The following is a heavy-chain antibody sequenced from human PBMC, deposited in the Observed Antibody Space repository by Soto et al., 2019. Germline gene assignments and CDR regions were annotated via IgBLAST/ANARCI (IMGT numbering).Heavy chain of an antibody. CDR3: ARSPSTSTIGTFDV. CDR1: GCAISAFN. Sequence: XETLTLTCTVAGCAISAFNWNWIRQTAGRGLEWIGRIYASGHTNYNPSLESRVTMSIDSSKHQFSLKLNSVTAADTAVYYCARSPSTSTIGTFDVWGQGTLVTVSS. D-gene: IGHD6-6*01. J-gene: IGHJ3*01. CDR2: IYASGHT. V-gene: IGHV4-4*07.